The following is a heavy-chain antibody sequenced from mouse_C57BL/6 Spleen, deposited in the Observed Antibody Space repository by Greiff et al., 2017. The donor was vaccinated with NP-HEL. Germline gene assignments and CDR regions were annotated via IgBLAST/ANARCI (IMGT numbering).Heavy chain of an antibody. V-gene: IGHV1-5*01. J-gene: IGHJ1*03. CDR1: GYTFTSYW. Sequence: VQLQQSGTVLARPGASVKMSCKTSGYTFTSYWMHWVKQRPGQGLEWIGAIYPGNSDTSYNQKFKGKAKLTAVTSASTAYMELSSLTNEDSAVYYCTSGSSDWYFDVWGTGTTGTVAS. D-gene: IGHD1-1*01. CDR2: IYPGNSDT. CDR3: TSGSSDWYFDV.